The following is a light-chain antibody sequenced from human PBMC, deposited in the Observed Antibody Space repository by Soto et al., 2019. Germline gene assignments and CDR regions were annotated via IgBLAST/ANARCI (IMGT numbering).Light chain of an antibody. CDR3: QQYYSTPLA. Sequence: DIVMTQSPDSLAVSLGERATINCKSSQSVLYSSNNKNYLAWYQQKPGQPPKLLIYWASTRESGVPDRFSGSGSGTEFTLTISRLQAEDVAVYYCQQYYSTPLAFGQGTKVEIK. CDR1: QSVLYSSNNKNY. CDR2: WAS. V-gene: IGKV4-1*01. J-gene: IGKJ1*01.